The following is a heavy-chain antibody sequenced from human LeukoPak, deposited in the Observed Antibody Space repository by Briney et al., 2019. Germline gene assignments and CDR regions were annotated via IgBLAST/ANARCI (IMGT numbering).Heavy chain of an antibody. D-gene: IGHD2-15*01. CDR1: GYTLTAYY. Sequence: ASVKVSCKASGYTLTAYYIYWVRQAPGQGLEWMGRINPNSGGTDYAQNFQGRVTMTRDTSISTAYMELSRLRSDDTAVYYCARGYCSGGTCYLVESWLDPWAREPWSPSPQ. J-gene: IGHJ5*02. V-gene: IGHV1-2*06. CDR3: ARGYCSGGTCYLVESWLDP. CDR2: INPNSGGT.